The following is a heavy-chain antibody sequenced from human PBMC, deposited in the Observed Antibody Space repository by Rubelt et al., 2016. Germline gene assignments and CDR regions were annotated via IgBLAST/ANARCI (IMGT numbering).Heavy chain of an antibody. Sequence: EVQLVESGGDLVQPGGSLRLSCAASGFTFSSYWMSWVRQAPGKGLEWAANIKQDGSENYYGDSVKGRFTTPRYNAKNSLYLQMNGLRAEDTAVYYCARDLGSDSSSFGAFDIWGQGTMVTVSS. V-gene: IGHV3-7*03. CDR3: ARDLGSDSSSFGAFDI. CDR1: GFTFSSYW. J-gene: IGHJ3*02. CDR2: IKQDGSEN. D-gene: IGHD6-13*01.